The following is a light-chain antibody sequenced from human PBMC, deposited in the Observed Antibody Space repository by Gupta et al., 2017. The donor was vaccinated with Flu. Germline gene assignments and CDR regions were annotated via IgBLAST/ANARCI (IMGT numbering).Light chain of an antibody. CDR3: QQYDVVPRT. Sequence: DIQMTQSPSSLSASVGDRVSIACQASQDIKKYLNWFQQKPGKAPKLLIYDASDLETGTPSRFSGSGSGTDFTLTISSLQPEDIATYYCQQYDVVPRTFGQGTKV. V-gene: IGKV1-33*01. CDR2: DAS. CDR1: QDIKKY. J-gene: IGKJ1*01.